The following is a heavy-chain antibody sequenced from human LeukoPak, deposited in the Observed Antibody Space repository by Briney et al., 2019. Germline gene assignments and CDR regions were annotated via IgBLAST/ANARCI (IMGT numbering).Heavy chain of an antibody. D-gene: IGHD3-22*01. CDR2: INHSGST. J-gene: IGHJ6*02. V-gene: IGHV4-34*01. Sequence: SETLPLTCAVYGGSFSGYYWSWIRQPPGKGLEWIGEINHSGSTNYNPSLKSRVTISVDTSKNQFSLKLSSVTAADTAVYYCARGRLTMIVVAADYGMDVWGQGTTVTVSS. CDR3: ARGRLTMIVVAADYGMDV. CDR1: GGSFSGYY.